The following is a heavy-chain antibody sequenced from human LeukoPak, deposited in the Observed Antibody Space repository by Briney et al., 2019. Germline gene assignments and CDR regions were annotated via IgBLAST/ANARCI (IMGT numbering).Heavy chain of an antibody. Sequence: GGSLRLTCAASGFTFSSYDMHWVRQATGKGLEWVSAIGTAGDTYYPGSVKGRFTISRENTKNSLYLQMNSLRAGDTAVYYCARRSSGWYDYWGQGTLVTVYS. CDR1: GFTFSSYD. V-gene: IGHV3-13*01. J-gene: IGHJ4*02. D-gene: IGHD6-19*01. CDR3: ARRSSGWYDY. CDR2: IGTAGDT.